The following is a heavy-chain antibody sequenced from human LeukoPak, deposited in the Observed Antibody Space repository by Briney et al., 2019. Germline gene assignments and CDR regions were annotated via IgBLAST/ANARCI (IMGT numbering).Heavy chain of an antibody. Sequence: GGSLRLSCAASGFTFSSYAMSWVRQAPGKGLEWVSSISGSGGSTYYADSMKGRFTISRDNSKNTLYLQMNSLRAEDTAVYCCASQVAQISSPFDYWGQGTLVTVSS. J-gene: IGHJ4*02. CDR2: ISGSGGST. D-gene: IGHD3-3*02. CDR3: ASQVAQISSPFDY. CDR1: GFTFSSYA. V-gene: IGHV3-23*01.